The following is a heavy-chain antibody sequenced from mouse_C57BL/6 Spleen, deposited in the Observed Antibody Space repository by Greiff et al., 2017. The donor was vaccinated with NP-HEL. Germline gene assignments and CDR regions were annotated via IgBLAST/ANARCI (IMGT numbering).Heavy chain of an antibody. Sequence: EVQLVESGGGLVKPGGSLKLSCAASGFTFSSYAMSWVRQTPEKRLEWVATISDGGSYTYYPDNVKGRFTISRDNAKNNLYLQMSHLKSEDTAMYYCARVYGDAMDYWGQGTSVTVSS. V-gene: IGHV5-4*01. CDR1: GFTFSSYA. CDR3: ARVYGDAMDY. J-gene: IGHJ4*01. CDR2: ISDGGSYT. D-gene: IGHD1-1*02.